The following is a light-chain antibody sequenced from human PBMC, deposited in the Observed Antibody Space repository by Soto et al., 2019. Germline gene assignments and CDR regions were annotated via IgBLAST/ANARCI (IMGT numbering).Light chain of an antibody. CDR2: AAS. CDR1: QGISSY. Sequence: AIRMTQSPSSFSASTGDRVTITCRASQGISSYLAWYQQKPGKAPKLLIYAASTLQSGVPSRFSGSGSGTDFTLTISCLQSEDFVTYYCQQYYSYPFTFGPGTKVDIE. J-gene: IGKJ3*01. CDR3: QQYYSYPFT. V-gene: IGKV1-8*01.